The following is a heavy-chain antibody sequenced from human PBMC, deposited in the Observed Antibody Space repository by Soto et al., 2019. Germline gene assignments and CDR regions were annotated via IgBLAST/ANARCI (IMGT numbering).Heavy chain of an antibody. J-gene: IGHJ4*02. CDR3: AKDAQLRYFDWLLPRANYFDY. V-gene: IGHV3-30*02. D-gene: IGHD3-9*01. CDR1: GFFFRDFG. CDR2: IWYDGSNK. Sequence: GGSLRLSCVASGFFFRDFGMHRVRQAPGKGLEWVSVIWYDGSNKYYADSVKGRFTISRDNSKNTLYLQMNSLRAEDTAVYYCAKDAQLRYFDWLLPRANYFDYWGQGTLVTVSS.